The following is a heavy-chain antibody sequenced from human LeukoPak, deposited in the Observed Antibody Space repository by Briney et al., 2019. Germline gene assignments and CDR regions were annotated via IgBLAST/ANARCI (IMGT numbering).Heavy chain of an antibody. Sequence: ASVKVSCKASGYTSNNHYMYWVRQAPGQGLEWMGVINPSGGSTSYAQKFQGRVTMTRDTSTRTVYMEVNNLRSEDTAVYYCARQGTYSSAIGMGYWGQGTLVTVSS. CDR1: GYTSNNHY. J-gene: IGHJ4*02. V-gene: IGHV1-46*02. D-gene: IGHD6-19*01. CDR3: ARQGTYSSAIGMGY. CDR2: INPSGGST.